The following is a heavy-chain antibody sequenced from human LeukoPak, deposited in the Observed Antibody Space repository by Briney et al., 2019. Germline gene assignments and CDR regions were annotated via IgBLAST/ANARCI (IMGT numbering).Heavy chain of an antibody. D-gene: IGHD1-14*01. V-gene: IGHV4-59*01. CDR3: AREINLYPDY. CDR2: IYYSGST. Sequence: SETLSLTCTVSGGSISSYYWSWIRQPPGKGLEWIGYIYYSGSTNYNPSLKSRVTISVDTSKNQFSLKLSSVTAADTAVYYCAREINLYPDYWGQGTLVTVSS. CDR1: GGSISSYY. J-gene: IGHJ4*02.